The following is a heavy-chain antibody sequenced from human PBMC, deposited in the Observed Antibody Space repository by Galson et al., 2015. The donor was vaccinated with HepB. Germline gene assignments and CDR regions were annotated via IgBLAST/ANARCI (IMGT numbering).Heavy chain of an antibody. Sequence: SLRLSCAASGFTFEDYAMHWVRQVPGKGLEWVSGISWNSDFTGYADSVRGRFTISRDNAKYFLYLQMNNLRPEDTALFYCAQDLTYYYGSGSYFVGMDVWGQGTTVTVSS. CDR2: ISWNSDFT. CDR1: GFTFEDYA. J-gene: IGHJ6*02. D-gene: IGHD3-10*01. CDR3: AQDLTYYYGSGSYFVGMDV. V-gene: IGHV3-9*01.